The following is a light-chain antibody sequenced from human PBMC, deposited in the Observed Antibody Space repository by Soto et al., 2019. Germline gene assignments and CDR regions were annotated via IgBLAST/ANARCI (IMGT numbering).Light chain of an antibody. CDR2: EGS. J-gene: IGLJ1*01. V-gene: IGLV2-23*01. CDR3: GSYAGANTYV. CDR1: SSDVGSYNL. Sequence: QSALTQPASVSGSPGQSITISCTGTSSDVGSYNLVSWYQQHPAKANKRIIYEGSKRPSGVSNRFSGSKSGNTASLTISGLQAEDETDYYCGSYAGANTYVFGTGTKVTVL.